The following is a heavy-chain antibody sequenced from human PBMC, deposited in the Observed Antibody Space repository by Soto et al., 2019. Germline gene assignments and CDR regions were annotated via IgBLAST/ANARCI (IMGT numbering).Heavy chain of an antibody. CDR3: ARDVTLNQVNSRIPQGNPATYYYYMDV. J-gene: IGHJ6*03. Sequence: SETLSLTCTVSGGSISSYYWSWIRQPPGKGLEWIGYIYYSGSTNYNPSLKSRVTISVDTSKNQFSLKLSSVTAADTAVYYCARDVTLNQVNSRIPQGNPATYYYYMDVWGKGTTVTVSS. V-gene: IGHV4-59*01. CDR1: GGSISSYY. CDR2: IYYSGST. D-gene: IGHD6-25*01.